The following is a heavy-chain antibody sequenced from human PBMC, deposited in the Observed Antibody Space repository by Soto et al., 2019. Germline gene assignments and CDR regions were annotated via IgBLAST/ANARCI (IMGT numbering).Heavy chain of an antibody. CDR2: IIPIFGTA. J-gene: IGHJ4*02. CDR1: GGTFSSYA. CDR3: ARGPYNYYDTSGYSTHLDY. Sequence: QVQLVQSGAEVKKPGSSVKVSCKASGGTFSSYAISWVRQAPGQGLEWMGGIIPIFGTANYAQKFQGRVTITADESTSTAYMELISLKSEDTAVYYCARGPYNYYDTSGYSTHLDYWGQGTLVTVSS. V-gene: IGHV1-69*01. D-gene: IGHD3-22*01.